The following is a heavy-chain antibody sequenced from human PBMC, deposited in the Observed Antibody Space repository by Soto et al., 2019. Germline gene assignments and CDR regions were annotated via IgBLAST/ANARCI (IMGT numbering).Heavy chain of an antibody. Sequence: QVQPVQSGAEVKKPESSVKVSCKAPGGTFSTYAISWVRQAPGQGLEWMGGIIPMFGTANYAQRFQDRVTITADESTNTVYMELSSLRSEDTAVYFCASGILLWLRRINNGYSGWGQGTLVTVSS. J-gene: IGHJ4*02. CDR3: ASGILLWLRRINNGYSG. D-gene: IGHD5-12*01. CDR1: GGTFSTYA. CDR2: IIPMFGTA. V-gene: IGHV1-69*12.